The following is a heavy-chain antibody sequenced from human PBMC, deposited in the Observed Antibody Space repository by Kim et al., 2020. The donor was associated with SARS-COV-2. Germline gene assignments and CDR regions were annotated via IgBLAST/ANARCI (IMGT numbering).Heavy chain of an antibody. CDR3: AQGGRSQLIDL. J-gene: IGHJ5*02. V-gene: IGHV3-23*01. CDR2: IGATGVPI. D-gene: IGHD2-2*01. Sequence: GGSLRLSCAASGFTFSSSSMTWVRQAPGKGLEWVSAIGATGVPIFYADSVKGRFTISRDNSNNILSLQMHSLRAEDTALYFCAQGGRSQLIDLWGQGTVV. CDR1: GFTFSSSS.